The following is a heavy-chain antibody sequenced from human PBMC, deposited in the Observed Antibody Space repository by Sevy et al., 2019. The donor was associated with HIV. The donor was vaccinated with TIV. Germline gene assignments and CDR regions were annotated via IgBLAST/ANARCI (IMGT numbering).Heavy chain of an antibody. Sequence: GGSLRLSCAASGFTFDDYAMHWVRQAPGKGLEWVSLISWDGGSTYYADSVKGRFTISRDNSKNSLYLQMNSLRAEDTALYYCAKDLGYCSGGSCCSGFYYYYGMDVWGQGTTVTVSS. CDR3: AKDLGYCSGGSCCSGFYYYYGMDV. D-gene: IGHD2-15*01. CDR1: GFTFDDYA. V-gene: IGHV3-43D*03. CDR2: ISWDGGST. J-gene: IGHJ6*02.